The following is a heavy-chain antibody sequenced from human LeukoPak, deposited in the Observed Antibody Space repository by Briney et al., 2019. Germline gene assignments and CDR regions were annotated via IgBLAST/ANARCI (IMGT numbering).Heavy chain of an antibody. CDR1: GGSISSFY. Sequence: SETLSLTCTVSGGSISSFYWSWIRQPPGKGLEWIGYIYYSGSVNYNPSLKSRVTISIDTSKNQFSLNLSSVTAADTAVYYCARGDDILTGYYPSFDYWGQGTLVTVSS. J-gene: IGHJ4*02. CDR3: ARGDDILTGYYPSFDY. D-gene: IGHD3-9*01. V-gene: IGHV4-59*01. CDR2: IYYSGSV.